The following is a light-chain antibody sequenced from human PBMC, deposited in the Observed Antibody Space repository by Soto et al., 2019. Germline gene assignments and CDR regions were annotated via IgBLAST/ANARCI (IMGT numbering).Light chain of an antibody. CDR2: AAS. Sequence: DIQLTQSPSFPSSSVGDRVTITCRASQGISSYLAWYQQKPGKAPKLLIYAASTLQSGVPSRFSGSGSGTEFTLTISSLQPEDFATYYCQQLNSYPRTFGQGTRLEIK. CDR3: QQLNSYPRT. J-gene: IGKJ5*01. CDR1: QGISSY. V-gene: IGKV1-9*01.